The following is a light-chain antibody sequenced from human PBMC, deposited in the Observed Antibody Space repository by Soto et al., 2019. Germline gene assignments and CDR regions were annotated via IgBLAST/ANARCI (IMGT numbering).Light chain of an antibody. V-gene: IGKV3-15*01. J-gene: IGKJ3*01. Sequence: EIVMTQSPATLSMSPGERATVSCRASQSVGTDLAWYEQKPGQAPRLLIYGASTRATGIPARFSGSGSGAEFTLTISSLQSEDFAVYYCLQYDKWPFTFGPGTKVDIK. CDR1: QSVGTD. CDR3: LQYDKWPFT. CDR2: GAS.